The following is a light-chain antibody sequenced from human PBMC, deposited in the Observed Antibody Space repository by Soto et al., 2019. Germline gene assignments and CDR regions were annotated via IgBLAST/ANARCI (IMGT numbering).Light chain of an antibody. CDR3: QQRSNWPEGFFT. CDR1: QSVSSY. J-gene: IGKJ3*01. Sequence: EIVLTQSPATLSLSPGERATLSCRASQSVSSYLAWYQQKPGQAPRLLIYDASNRATGIPARFSGSGSGTDFTLTISSLEPEDFAVYYCQQRSNWPEGFFTFGPGTKVDIK. V-gene: IGKV3-11*01. CDR2: DAS.